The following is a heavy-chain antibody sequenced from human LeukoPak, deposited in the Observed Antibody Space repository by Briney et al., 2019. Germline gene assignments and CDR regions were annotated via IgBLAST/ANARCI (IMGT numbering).Heavy chain of an antibody. D-gene: IGHD3-22*01. CDR3: ATGGPPYYYDSSGYTVRFPFDY. V-gene: IGHV1-24*01. CDR1: GYTLTELS. J-gene: IGHJ4*02. CDR2: FDPEDGET. Sequence: ASVKVSCKVSGYTLTELSMHWVRQAPGKGLEWMGGFDPEDGETIYAQKFQGRVTMTEDTSTDTAYMELSSLRSEDTAVYYCATGGPPYYYDSSGYTVRFPFDYWGQGTLVTVSS.